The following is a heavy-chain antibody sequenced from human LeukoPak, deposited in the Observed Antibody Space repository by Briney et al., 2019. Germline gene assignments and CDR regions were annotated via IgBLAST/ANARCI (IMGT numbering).Heavy chain of an antibody. CDR1: GSIFTSYW. CDR2: IYPADSDT. J-gene: IGHJ5*02. Sequence: GASLQISCQGSGSIFTSYWIGWGRQLPGKGVEWMGIIYPADSDTRSSPSFQAQVPISADKSISPAYLQWSSLKASDTAMYYCARLGYCSSTSCYFWFDPWGQGTLVTVSS. CDR3: ARLGYCSSTSCYFWFDP. D-gene: IGHD2-2*01. V-gene: IGHV5-51*01.